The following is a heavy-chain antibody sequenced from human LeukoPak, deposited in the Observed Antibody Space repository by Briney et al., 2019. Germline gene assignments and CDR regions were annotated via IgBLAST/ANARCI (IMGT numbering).Heavy chain of an antibody. CDR1: GGSISTDY. V-gene: IGHV4-4*07. J-gene: IGHJ4*02. Sequence: PSETLSLTCTGSGGSISTDYRTWIRQPAGKGLEWIGLIYTSGTTNYNPSLKSRVTMSLDTSKNQFSLKLTSVTAADTAVYYCASDFDYWGQGTLVTVSS. CDR3: ASDFDY. CDR2: IYTSGTT.